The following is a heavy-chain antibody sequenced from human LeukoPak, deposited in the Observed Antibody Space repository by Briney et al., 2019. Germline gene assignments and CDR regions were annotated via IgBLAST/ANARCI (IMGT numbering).Heavy chain of an antibody. D-gene: IGHD6-13*01. V-gene: IGHV3-11*01. CDR1: GFTFSDYY. CDR3: ATEVGVSAASFDV. Sequence: GGSLRLSCVVSGFTFSDYYFSWIRQAPGKGLECVAYISSRGNNIYHADSVKGRFTISRDNAGNSLYLQMDSLRPEDTAIYYCATEVGVSAASFDVWGRGTMVTVSS. J-gene: IGHJ3*01. CDR2: ISSRGNNI.